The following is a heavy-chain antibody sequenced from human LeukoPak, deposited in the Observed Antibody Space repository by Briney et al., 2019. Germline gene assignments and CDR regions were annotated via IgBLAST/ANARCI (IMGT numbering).Heavy chain of an antibody. Sequence: GESLKISCKGSGCSFTSYWIGWVRQMPGKGLEWMGIIYPGDSDTRYSPSFQGQVTISADKSISTAYLQWSSLKASETAMYYCARRTYQLLSGAFDIWGQGTMVTVSS. J-gene: IGHJ3*02. CDR1: GCSFTSYW. CDR2: IYPGDSDT. D-gene: IGHD2-2*01. V-gene: IGHV5-51*01. CDR3: ARRTYQLLSGAFDI.